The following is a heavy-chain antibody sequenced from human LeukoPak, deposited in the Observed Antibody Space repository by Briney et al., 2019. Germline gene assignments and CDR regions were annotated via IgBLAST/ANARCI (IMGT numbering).Heavy chain of an antibody. D-gene: IGHD3-10*01. CDR2: IIPILGIA. CDR3: ASSEGMVRGVSNWFDP. V-gene: IGHV1-69*04. Sequence: ASVKVSCKASGGTFSSYAISWVRQAPGQGLEWMGRIIPILGIANYAQKFQGRVTITADKSTSTAYMELSSLRSEDTAVYYCASSEGMVRGVSNWFDPWGQGTLVTVSS. CDR1: GGTFSSYA. J-gene: IGHJ5*02.